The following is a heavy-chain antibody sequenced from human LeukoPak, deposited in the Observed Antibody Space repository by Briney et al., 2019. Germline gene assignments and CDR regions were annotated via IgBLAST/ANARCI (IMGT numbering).Heavy chain of an antibody. J-gene: IGHJ4*02. V-gene: IGHV3-23*01. Sequence: GGSLRLSCVGSGFTFRSHAMSWVRQAPEKGLEFVSGIYENGGTTYYADSVKGRFSISRDNSKNTLYLQMNSLRAEDTAVYFCAKGGPQFFDYWGQGSLVTVSS. CDR1: GFTFRSHA. CDR3: AKGGPQFFDY. D-gene: IGHD5-24*01. CDR2: IYENGGTT.